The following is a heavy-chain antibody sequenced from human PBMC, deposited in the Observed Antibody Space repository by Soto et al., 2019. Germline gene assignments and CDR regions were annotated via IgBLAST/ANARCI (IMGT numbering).Heavy chain of an antibody. J-gene: IGHJ6*03. D-gene: IGHD3-10*01. CDR3: ARNYYGSGSWSLPGYYYYYMDV. Sequence: GGSLRLSCAASGFTFSDYYMSWIRQAPGKGLEWVSYISSSGSTIYYADSVKGRFTISRDNAKNSLYLQMNSLRAEDTAVYYCARNYYGSGSWSLPGYYYYYMDVWGKGTTVTVSS. V-gene: IGHV3-11*01. CDR2: ISSSGSTI. CDR1: GFTFSDYY.